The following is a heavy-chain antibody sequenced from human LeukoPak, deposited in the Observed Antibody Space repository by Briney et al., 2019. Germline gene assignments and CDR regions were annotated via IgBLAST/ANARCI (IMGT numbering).Heavy chain of an antibody. Sequence: GGSLRLSCAASGFTVSSNHMSWVRQAPGKGLEWVSVIYSGGSTYYADSVKGRFTISRDNSENTLCLQMNSLRAEDTAVYYCARRGGRGGPWYFDLWGRGTLVTVSS. V-gene: IGHV3-53*01. CDR3: ARRGGRGGPWYFDL. J-gene: IGHJ2*01. CDR2: IYSGGST. D-gene: IGHD3-16*01. CDR1: GFTVSSNH.